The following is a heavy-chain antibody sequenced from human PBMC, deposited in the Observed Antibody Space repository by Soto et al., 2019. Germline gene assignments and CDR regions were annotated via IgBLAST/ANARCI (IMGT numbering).Heavy chain of an antibody. Sequence: GGSLRLSCAASGFTFSSYAMSWVRQAPGKGLEWVSAISGSGGSTYYADSVKGRFTISRDNSKNTLYLQMNSLRAEDTAVYYCAKVPGGVVATRYYYMDVWGKGTTVTVSS. CDR1: GFTFSSYA. V-gene: IGHV3-23*01. CDR2: ISGSGGST. J-gene: IGHJ6*03. D-gene: IGHD5-12*01. CDR3: AKVPGGVVATRYYYMDV.